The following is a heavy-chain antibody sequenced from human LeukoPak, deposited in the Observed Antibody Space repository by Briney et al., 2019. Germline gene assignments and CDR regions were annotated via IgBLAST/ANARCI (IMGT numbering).Heavy chain of an antibody. V-gene: IGHV1-18*01. CDR1: VYTFTNYG. CDR3: ARRSHFKTVRGDDAFDI. CDR2: ISGYNYNK. D-gene: IGHD3-10*01. Sequence: ASLKVSCKPSVYTFTNYGISWMRQAPGQRLEWMGWISGYNYNKHHAQNLQGRVTMSTDTSTSTAYMELRSLRSDDTAVYYCARRSHFKTVRGDDAFDIWGQGTIVTVSS. J-gene: IGHJ3*02.